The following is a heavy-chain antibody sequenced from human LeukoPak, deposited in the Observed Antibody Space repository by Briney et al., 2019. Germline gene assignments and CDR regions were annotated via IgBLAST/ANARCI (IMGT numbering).Heavy chain of an antibody. CDR2: IGSNSGFI. CDR1: GLTFSSYG. D-gene: IGHD4-17*01. J-gene: IGHJ2*01. Sequence: GGSLRLSSAASGLTFSSYGMHWVRQAPGKGLEWVSSIGSNSGFIYYTDSIKGRFSISRDNAKNSLYLQMNSLRAADTAVYYCARYYADYDHWYFDLWGRGTLVTVSS. V-gene: IGHV3-21*01. CDR3: ARYYADYDHWYFDL.